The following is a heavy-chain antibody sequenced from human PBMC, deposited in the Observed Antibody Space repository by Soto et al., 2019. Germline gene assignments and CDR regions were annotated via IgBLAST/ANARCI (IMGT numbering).Heavy chain of an antibody. CDR3: VRAYTGRLPRRADYYYAMDV. D-gene: IGHD2-2*02. CDR1: GFTFSNFD. J-gene: IGHJ6*02. CDR2: IGAARDP. V-gene: IGHV3-13*05. Sequence: PGGSLRLSCATSGFTFSNFDMHWVRQVPGKGLEWVSAIGAARDPYYLGSVKGRFTISRENAKNSVYLQMNDLRAGDSAVYYCVRAYTGRLPRRADYYYAMDVWGQGTTVTVSS.